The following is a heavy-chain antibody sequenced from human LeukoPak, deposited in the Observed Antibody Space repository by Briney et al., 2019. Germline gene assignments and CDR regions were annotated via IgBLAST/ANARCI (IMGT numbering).Heavy chain of an antibody. Sequence: SQTLSLTCTVSGGSISSGDCYWSWIRQPPGKGLEWIVDIYYSGRTYYSSSLKSRLTISVDTSKNQFSLKLNSVTAADSAVYYCASLYCSGGSCYPGSRGSIWFDPWGQGTLVTVSS. CDR1: GGSISSGDCY. V-gene: IGHV4-30-4*01. CDR2: IYYSGRT. CDR3: ASLYCSGGSCYPGSRGSIWFDP. J-gene: IGHJ5*02. D-gene: IGHD2-15*01.